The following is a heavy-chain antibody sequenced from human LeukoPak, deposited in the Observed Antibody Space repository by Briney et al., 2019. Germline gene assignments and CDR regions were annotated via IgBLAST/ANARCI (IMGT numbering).Heavy chain of an antibody. CDR1: GGTFSSYA. D-gene: IGHD1-26*01. Sequence: GASVKVSCKASGGTFSSYAISWVRQAPGQGLEWMGGIIPIFGTANYAQKFQGRVTMTTDTSTSTAYMELRRLRSDDTAVYYCARAGMGGMGDYYYYMDVWGKGTTVTISS. CDR2: IIPIFGTA. V-gene: IGHV1-69*05. J-gene: IGHJ6*03. CDR3: ARAGMGGMGDYYYYMDV.